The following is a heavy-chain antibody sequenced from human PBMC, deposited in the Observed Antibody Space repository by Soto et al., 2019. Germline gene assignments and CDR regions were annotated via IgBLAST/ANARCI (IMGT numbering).Heavy chain of an antibody. CDR1: GFTVSNNY. CDR2: IYSGGAT. V-gene: IGHV3-66*01. J-gene: IGHJ4*02. CDR3: ARDGPYNWV. Sequence: EVQLVESGGGLVQPGGSLRLSCAASGFTVSNNYIRWVRQAPGKGLEWVSLIYSGGATYYADSVKGRFTISRDNSKNTLYLPMNSLRAEDTAVYYCARDGPYNWVGGQGILVTVSS. D-gene: IGHD1-1*01.